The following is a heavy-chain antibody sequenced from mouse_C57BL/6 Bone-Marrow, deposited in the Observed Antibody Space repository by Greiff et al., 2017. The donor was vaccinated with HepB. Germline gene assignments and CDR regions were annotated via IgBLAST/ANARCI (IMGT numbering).Heavy chain of an antibody. V-gene: IGHV5-6*01. J-gene: IGHJ4*01. D-gene: IGHD2-3*01. Sequence: EVKLVESGGDLVKPGGSLKLSCAASGFTFSSYGMSWVRQTPDKRLEWVATISSGGSDTYYPDSVKGRFTISRDNAKNTLYLQMSSLKSEDTAMYYCARQVIYDGYYVYYYAMDYWGQGTSVTVSS. CDR1: GFTFSSYG. CDR2: ISSGGSDT. CDR3: ARQVIYDGYYVYYYAMDY.